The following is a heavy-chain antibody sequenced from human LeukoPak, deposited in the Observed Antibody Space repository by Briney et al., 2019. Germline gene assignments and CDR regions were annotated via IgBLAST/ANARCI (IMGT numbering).Heavy chain of an antibody. Sequence: SETLSLTCTVSGASIRSYFWSWIRQPPGKGLEWIGYIYYSGTTNHNPSLKSRVTISVDTSKNQFSLKLSSVTAADTALYYCARGYGSGSHYFDYWGQGSLVTVSS. CDR3: ARGYGSGSHYFDY. V-gene: IGHV4-59*01. D-gene: IGHD3-10*01. CDR2: IYYSGTT. J-gene: IGHJ4*02. CDR1: GASIRSYF.